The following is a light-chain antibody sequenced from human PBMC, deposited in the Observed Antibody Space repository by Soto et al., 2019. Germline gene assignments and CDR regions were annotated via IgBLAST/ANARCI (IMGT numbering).Light chain of an antibody. Sequence: QSVLTQPASVSGSPGQSITISCTGTSSDVGGYNYVSWYQLHPGIAPKLMIYEVTNRPSGVSNRFSGSKSGTTASLTISGLQAEDEADYYCTPYPSSTSWVFGGGTKLTVL. CDR1: SSDVGGYNY. J-gene: IGLJ3*02. CDR2: EVT. V-gene: IGLV2-14*01. CDR3: TPYPSSTSWV.